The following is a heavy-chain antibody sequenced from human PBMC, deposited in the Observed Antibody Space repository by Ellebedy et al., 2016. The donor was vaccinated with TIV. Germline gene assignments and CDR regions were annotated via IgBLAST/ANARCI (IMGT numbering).Heavy chain of an antibody. J-gene: IGHJ4*02. CDR3: ARELGKWELAPFDY. CDR1: GYTFTSSA. CDR2: ITTYNGNT. D-gene: IGHD1-26*01. V-gene: IGHV1-18*01. Sequence: ASVKVSXXTSGYTFTSSAITWVRQAPGQGLEWMGWITTYNGNTNYAQRLQGRVTMTTDTSTSTAYMELRSLRSDDTAVYYCARELGKWELAPFDYWGQGTLVTVSS.